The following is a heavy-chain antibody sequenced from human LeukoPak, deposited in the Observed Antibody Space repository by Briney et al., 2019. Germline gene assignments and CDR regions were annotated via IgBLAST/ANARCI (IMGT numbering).Heavy chain of an antibody. Sequence: GSSVKVSCKASGGTFSSYAISWVRQAPGQGLEWMGGIIPIFGTANYAQKFQGRVTITADESTSTAYMELSSLRSEDTAVYYCARALFMVRGVIRAGHFDYWGQGTLVTVSS. J-gene: IGHJ4*02. D-gene: IGHD3-10*01. CDR3: ARALFMVRGVIRAGHFDY. CDR2: IIPIFGTA. CDR1: GGTFSSYA. V-gene: IGHV1-69*01.